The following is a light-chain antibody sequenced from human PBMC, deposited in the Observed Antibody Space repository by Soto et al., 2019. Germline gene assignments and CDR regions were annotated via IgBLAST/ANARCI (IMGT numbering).Light chain of an antibody. CDR1: SSNIGGYNY. J-gene: IGLJ2*01. CDR2: GTN. Sequence: HSVLTPPPSASGTPGQRVTISCSGGSSNIGGYNYVSWYQQYPGTSPKLLVLGTNLRPSGVPDRFSASKSGTSGSLTISGRRSEDEADYYCSAWDDSLRVVLFGGGTKLTVL. CDR3: SAWDDSLRVVL. V-gene: IGLV1-47*02.